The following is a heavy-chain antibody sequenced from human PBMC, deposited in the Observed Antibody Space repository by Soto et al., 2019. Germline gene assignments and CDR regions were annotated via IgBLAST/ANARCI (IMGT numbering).Heavy chain of an antibody. CDR3: ARGGAIFGVVIRVGYYYGMDV. J-gene: IGHJ6*02. CDR2: IIPIFGTA. CDR1: GGTFSSYA. D-gene: IGHD3-3*01. V-gene: IGHV1-69*13. Sequence: SVKVSCKASGGTFSSYAISWVRQAPGQGLEWMGGIIPIFGTANYAQKLQGRVTITADESTSTAYMELSSLRSEDTAVYYCARGGAIFGVVIRVGYYYGMDVWGQGTTVTVSS.